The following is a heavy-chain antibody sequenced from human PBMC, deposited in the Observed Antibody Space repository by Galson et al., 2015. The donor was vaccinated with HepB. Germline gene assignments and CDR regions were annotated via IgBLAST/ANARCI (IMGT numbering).Heavy chain of an antibody. D-gene: IGHD3-10*01. CDR1: GFTFSTYA. CDR3: ARRPIRGAWYFAL. J-gene: IGHJ2*01. V-gene: IGHV3-30-3*01. CDR2: ISYDGINK. Sequence: SLRLSCAASGFTFSTYAMHWVRQAPGRGLEWVAVISYDGINKYYADSVKGRFTISRDNSKNTLYLQLDSLRPEDTAVYYGARRPIRGAWYFALWGRGTLVTVSS.